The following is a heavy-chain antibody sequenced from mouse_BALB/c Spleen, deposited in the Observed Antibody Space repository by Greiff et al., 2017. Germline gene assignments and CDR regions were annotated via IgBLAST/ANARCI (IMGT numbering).Heavy chain of an antibody. V-gene: IGHV1-55*01. CDR2: IYPGSGST. D-gene: IGHD2-3*01. CDR3: ARGVYDTMDY. Sequence: QVQLQQSGAELVKPGTSVKLSCKASGYNFTSYWINWVKLRPGQGLEWIGDIYPGSGSTNYNEKFKSKATLTVDTSSSTAYMQLSSLASEDSALYYCARGVYDTMDYWGQGTSVTVSS. J-gene: IGHJ4*01. CDR1: GYNFTSYW.